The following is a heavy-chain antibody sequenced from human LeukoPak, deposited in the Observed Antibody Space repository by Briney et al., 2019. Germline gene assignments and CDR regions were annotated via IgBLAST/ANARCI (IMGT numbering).Heavy chain of an antibody. CDR3: ARDGGGLPLDY. V-gene: IGHV4-39*07. Sequence: SETLSLTCTVSGGSISSSSYYWGWIRQPPGKGLEWIGSIYYSGSTYYNPSLKSRVTISVDTSKNQFSLKLSSVTAADTAVYYCARDGGGLPLDYWGQGTLVTVSS. J-gene: IGHJ4*02. CDR1: GGSISSSSYY. CDR2: IYYSGST. D-gene: IGHD3-16*01.